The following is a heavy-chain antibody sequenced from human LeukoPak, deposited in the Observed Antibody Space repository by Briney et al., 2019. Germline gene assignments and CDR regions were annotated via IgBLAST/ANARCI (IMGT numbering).Heavy chain of an antibody. CDR3: ARGPLAAAGDY. CDR2: ISSSSSYI. D-gene: IGHD6-13*01. Sequence: GGSLRLSCAASGFTFSSYSMNWVRQAPGKGLEWVSSISSSSSYIYYTDSVKGRFTISRDNAKNSLYLQMNSLRAEDTAVYYCARGPLAAAGDYWGQGTLVTVSS. V-gene: IGHV3-21*01. J-gene: IGHJ4*02. CDR1: GFTFSSYS.